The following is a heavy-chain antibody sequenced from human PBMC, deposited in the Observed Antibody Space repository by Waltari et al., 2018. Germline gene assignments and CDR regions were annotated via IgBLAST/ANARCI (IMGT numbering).Heavy chain of an antibody. D-gene: IGHD5-12*01. J-gene: IGHJ5*02. CDR1: GFTFSNAW. V-gene: IGHV3-15*01. CDR2: IKSKTDVGTT. CDR3: TTGSLGYGGFDP. Sequence: EVQLVESGGGLVKPGGSLRLSCAASGFTFSNAWMSWVRQAPGKGLEWVGRIKSKTDVGTTDYAAPVKGRFTISRDDSKNTLYLQMNSLKTEDTAVYYCTTGSLGYGGFDPWGQGTLVTVSS.